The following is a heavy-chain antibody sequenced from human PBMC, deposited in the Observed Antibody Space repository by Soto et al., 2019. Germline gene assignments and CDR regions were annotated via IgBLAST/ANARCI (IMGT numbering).Heavy chain of an antibody. J-gene: IGHJ6*02. D-gene: IGHD2-2*01. CDR2: IIPIFGTA. CDR3: ARVGLLASSTSERAQYYYYYGMDV. V-gene: IGHV1-69*13. Sequence: GASVKVSCKASGGTFSSYAISWVRQAPGQGLEWMGGIIPIFGTANYAQKFQGRVTITADESTSTAYMELSSLRSEDTAVYYCARVGLLASSTSERAQYYYYYGMDVWGQGTTVTVSS. CDR1: GGTFSSYA.